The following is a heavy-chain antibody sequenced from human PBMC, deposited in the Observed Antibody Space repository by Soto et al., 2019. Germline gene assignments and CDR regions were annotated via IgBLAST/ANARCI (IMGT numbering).Heavy chain of an antibody. J-gene: IGHJ4*02. CDR1: GFSFSSYA. CDR3: AKDGRVIFGVVNFDY. CDR2: VSGSGDST. Sequence: GGSLRLSCVVSGFSFSSYAMSWVRQAPGKGLEWVSSVSGSGDSTYYADSVRGRFTISRDNSKNTLYLQMNSLRVEDTAIYYCAKDGRVIFGVVNFDYWGQGTMVTVSS. D-gene: IGHD3-3*01. V-gene: IGHV3-23*01.